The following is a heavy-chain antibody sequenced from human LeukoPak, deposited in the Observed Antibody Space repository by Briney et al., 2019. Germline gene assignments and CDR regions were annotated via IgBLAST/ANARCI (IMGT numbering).Heavy chain of an antibody. Sequence: PGGSLRLSCAASGFTFSDYYMSWIRQAPGKGLEWVSVIYSGGSTYYADSVKGRFTISRDNSKNTLYLQMNSLRAEDTAVYYCARDLRLVTSHYYYYYGMDVWGQGTTVTVSS. CDR3: ARDLRLVTSHYYYYYGMDV. J-gene: IGHJ6*02. V-gene: IGHV3-66*01. CDR1: GFTFSDYY. D-gene: IGHD6-19*01. CDR2: IYSGGST.